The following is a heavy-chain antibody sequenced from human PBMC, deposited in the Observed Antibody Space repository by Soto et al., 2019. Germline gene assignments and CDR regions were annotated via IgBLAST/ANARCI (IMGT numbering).Heavy chain of an antibody. CDR1: GFTFSSYG. Sequence: PGGSLRLSCAASGFTFSSYGMHWVRQAPGKGLEWVAVISYDGSNKYYADSVKGRFTISRDNSKNTLYLQMNSLRAEDTAVYYCAKDPWNYYGSGLKNQREDYYYYGMDVWGQGTTVTVSS. J-gene: IGHJ6*02. CDR2: ISYDGSNK. CDR3: AKDPWNYYGSGLKNQREDYYYYGMDV. V-gene: IGHV3-30*18. D-gene: IGHD3-10*01.